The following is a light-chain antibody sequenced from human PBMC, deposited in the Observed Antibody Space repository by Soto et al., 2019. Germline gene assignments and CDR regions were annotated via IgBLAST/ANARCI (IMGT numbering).Light chain of an antibody. V-gene: IGKV1-27*01. J-gene: IGKJ3*01. CDR2: AAS. Sequence: DIQMTQSPTSLSASAGDRVTITCRASQGIRNFVAWYQQKPGKAPKLLIYAASTLQSGVPSRFSGSGSGTDFTLTMNSLQPEDVATYSCQKYSSVPVFGPGTKVEIK. CDR3: QKYSSVPV. CDR1: QGIRNF.